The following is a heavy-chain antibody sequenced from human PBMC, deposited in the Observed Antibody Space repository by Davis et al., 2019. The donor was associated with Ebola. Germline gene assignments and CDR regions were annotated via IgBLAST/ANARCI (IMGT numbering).Heavy chain of an antibody. CDR3: AREIANGHHGMDV. CDR1: GFTFSDYW. D-gene: IGHD2-8*01. J-gene: IGHJ6*02. V-gene: IGHV3-7*01. Sequence: GESLKISCEASGFTFSDYWMTWVRQAPGKGLEWVANINQYGGEEYYVDSVKGRFTISRDNAKNSLYLHLHSVRAEGTAIYYCAREIANGHHGMDVWGQGTTITVSS. CDR2: INQYGGEE.